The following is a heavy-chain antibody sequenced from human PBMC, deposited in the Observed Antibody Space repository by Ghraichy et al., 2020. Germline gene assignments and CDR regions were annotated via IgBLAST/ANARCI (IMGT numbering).Heavy chain of an antibody. CDR2: INHSGST. D-gene: IGHD2-15*01. V-gene: IGHV4-34*01. Sequence: ESLNISCAVYGGSFSGYYWSWIRQPPGKGLEWIGEINHSGSTNYNPSLKSRVTISVDTSKNQFSLKLSSVTAADTAVYYCAREKGRVGYCSGGSCPRPYYYYGMDVWGQGTTVTVSS. J-gene: IGHJ6*02. CDR1: GGSFSGYY. CDR3: AREKGRVGYCSGGSCPRPYYYYGMDV.